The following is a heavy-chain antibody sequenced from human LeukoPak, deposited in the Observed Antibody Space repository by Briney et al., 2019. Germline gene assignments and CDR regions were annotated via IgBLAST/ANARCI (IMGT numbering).Heavy chain of an antibody. CDR3: AREYSSSSGRRAFDI. J-gene: IGHJ3*02. V-gene: IGHV4-59*08. D-gene: IGHD6-6*01. CDR1: GGSISGYN. CDR2: IYYSGST. Sequence: PSETLSLTCTVSGGSISGYNWSWIRQPPGKGLEWIGYIYYSGSTNYNPSLKSRLTISIDTSENQFSLKLSSVTAADTAVYYCAREYSSSSGRRAFDIWGQGTMVTVSS.